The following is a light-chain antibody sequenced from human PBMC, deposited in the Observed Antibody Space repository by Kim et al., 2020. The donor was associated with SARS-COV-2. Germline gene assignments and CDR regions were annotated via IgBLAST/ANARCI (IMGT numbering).Light chain of an antibody. CDR1: QSVSSN. Sequence: SPGERATLSCRASQSVSSNLAWYQQKPGQAPRLLIYGASTRATATPARFSGSGSGTEFTLTISSLQSEDFAVYYCQQYDSRPYTFGQGTKLEI. V-gene: IGKV3-15*01. J-gene: IGKJ2*01. CDR2: GAS. CDR3: QQYDSRPYT.